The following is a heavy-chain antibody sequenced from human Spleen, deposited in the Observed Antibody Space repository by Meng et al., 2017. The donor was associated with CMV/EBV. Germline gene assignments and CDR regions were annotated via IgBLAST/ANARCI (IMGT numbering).Heavy chain of an antibody. D-gene: IGHD6-19*01. CDR2: ISVYSGKT. V-gene: IGHV1-18*01. CDR1: NYTFGTYG. CDR3: VRDSKRSRWHYFDY. Sequence: KASNYTFGTYGISWVRQSPGQGLEWMGWISVYSGKTTYVQKFHDRVTMTTDTSTSTAYMELRSLRSDDTAMYYCVRDSKRSRWHYFDYWGQGTLVTVSS. J-gene: IGHJ4*02.